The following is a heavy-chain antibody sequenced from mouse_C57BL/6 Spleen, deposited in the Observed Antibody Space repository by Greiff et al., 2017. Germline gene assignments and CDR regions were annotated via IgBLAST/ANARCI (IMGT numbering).Heavy chain of an antibody. V-gene: IGHV1-7*01. CDR1: GYTFTSYW. CDR2: INPSSGYT. J-gene: IGHJ2*01. D-gene: IGHD1-1*01. Sequence: VQLVESGAELAKPGASVKLSCKASGYTFTSYWMHWVKQRPGQGLEWIGYINPSSGYTKYNQKFKDKATLTADKSSSTAYMQLSSLTYDDSAVYYCARNYYGIGYYFDYWGQGTTLTVSS. CDR3: ARNYYGIGYYFDY.